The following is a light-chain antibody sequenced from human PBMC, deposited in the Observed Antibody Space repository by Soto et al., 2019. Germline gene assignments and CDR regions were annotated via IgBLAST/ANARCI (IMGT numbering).Light chain of an antibody. CDR2: GAS. V-gene: IGKV3-15*01. CDR1: QSVSSN. J-gene: IGKJ4*01. CDR3: QQYSNWPLT. Sequence: EIVMTQSPATLSVSPGGGATLSCRASQSVSSNLAWYQQKPGQAPRLLILGASTRATGIPARFSGSGSGTEFSLSISALQSEDFAIYYCQQYSNWPLTFGGGTKVGIK.